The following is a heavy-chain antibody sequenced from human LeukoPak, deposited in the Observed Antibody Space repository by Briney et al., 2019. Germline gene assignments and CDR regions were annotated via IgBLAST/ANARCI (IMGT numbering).Heavy chain of an antibody. CDR2: ISYDGSNK. J-gene: IGHJ4*02. CDR3: ARGQLLMVYAMKLRESLSWSYTDY. Sequence: GGSLRLSCAASGFTFSSYAMHWVRQAPGKGLEWVAVISYDGSNKYYADSVKGRFTISRDNSKNTLYLQMNSLRAEDTAVYYCARGQLLMVYAMKLRESLSWSYTDYWGQGTLVTVSS. D-gene: IGHD2-8*01. V-gene: IGHV3-30*04. CDR1: GFTFSSYA.